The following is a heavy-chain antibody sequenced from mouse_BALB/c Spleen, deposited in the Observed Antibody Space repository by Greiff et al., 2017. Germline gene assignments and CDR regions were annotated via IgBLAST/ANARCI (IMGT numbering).Heavy chain of an antibody. Sequence: VQLQQSGPELVRPGVSVKISCKGSGYTFTDYAMHWVKQSHAKSLEWIGVISTYYGNTNYNQKFKGKATMTVDKSSSTAYMQLSSLASEDSAVYYCAREGWAHAMDYWGQGTSVTVSS. CDR2: ISTYYGNT. CDR3: AREGWAHAMDY. D-gene: IGHD3-3*01. CDR1: GYTFTDYA. J-gene: IGHJ4*01. V-gene: IGHV1-67*01.